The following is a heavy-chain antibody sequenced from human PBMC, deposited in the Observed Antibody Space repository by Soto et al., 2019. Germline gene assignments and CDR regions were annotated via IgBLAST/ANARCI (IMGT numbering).Heavy chain of an antibody. CDR1: GYTFTSYG. Sequence: ASVKVSCKASGYTFTSYGISWVRQAPGQGLEWMGWISAYNGNTNYAQKLQGRVTMTTDTSTSTAYMELRSLRSDDTAVYYCAIQRGGSSGYGADWFDPWGQGTLVTVSS. CDR3: AIQRGGSSGYGADWFDP. J-gene: IGHJ5*02. V-gene: IGHV1-18*01. D-gene: IGHD6-19*01. CDR2: ISAYNGNT.